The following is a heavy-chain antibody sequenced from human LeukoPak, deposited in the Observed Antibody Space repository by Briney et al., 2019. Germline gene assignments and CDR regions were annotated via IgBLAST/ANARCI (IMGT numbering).Heavy chain of an antibody. CDR3: ARQISDYYYYYMDV. CDR2: IYYSGTT. J-gene: IGHJ6*03. D-gene: IGHD3-10*01. Sequence: SETMSLTCTVSGGSISSSNYYWGWIRQPPGKGLEWIGTIYYSGTTYYNPSLESRVTISEDTSKNQFSLTLRSVTAADTAVYYCARQISDYYYYYMDVWGKGTTVTVSS. CDR1: GGSISSSNYY. V-gene: IGHV4-39*01.